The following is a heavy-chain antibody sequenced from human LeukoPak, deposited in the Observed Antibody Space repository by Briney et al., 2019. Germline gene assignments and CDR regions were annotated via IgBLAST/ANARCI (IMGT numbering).Heavy chain of an antibody. J-gene: IGHJ5*02. Sequence: PSETLSLTCAVYGGSFSGYYWSWIRQPPGKGLEWIGEINHSGSTNYNPSLKSRVTISVDTSKNQFSLKLSSVTAADTAVYYCASGGSAISGRRNWFDPWGQGTLVTVSS. D-gene: IGHD3-3*01. V-gene: IGHV4-34*01. CDR3: ASGGSAISGRRNWFDP. CDR1: GGSFSGYY. CDR2: INHSGST.